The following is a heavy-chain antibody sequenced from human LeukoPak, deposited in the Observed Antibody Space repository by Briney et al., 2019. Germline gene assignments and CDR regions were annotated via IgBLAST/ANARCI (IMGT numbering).Heavy chain of an antibody. V-gene: IGHV4-59*01. CDR3: ARGYYDSRGYSITFDI. Sequence: PSETLSLTCAVSGASISSSYWSWIRQPPGKGLEWIGYINYSGNTKYNPSLESRVTISVDASNNQFSLRLSSVTAADTAFYYCARGYYDSRGYSITFDIWGQGTLVTVSS. CDR1: GASISSSY. D-gene: IGHD3-22*01. J-gene: IGHJ3*02. CDR2: INYSGNT.